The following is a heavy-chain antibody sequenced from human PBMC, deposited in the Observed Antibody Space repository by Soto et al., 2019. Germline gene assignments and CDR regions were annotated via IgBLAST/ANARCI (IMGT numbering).Heavy chain of an antibody. CDR2: IYYSGST. CDR3: ARDGKMVRGVITPHYYYYYMDV. V-gene: IGHV4-31*03. CDR1: GGSISSGGYY. Sequence: QVQLQESGPGLVKPSQTLSLTCTVSGGSISSGGYYWIWIRQHPGKGLEWIGYIYYSGSTYYNPSLKSRVTISVDTSKNQFSLKLSSVTAADTAVYYCARDGKMVRGVITPHYYYYYMDVWGKGTTVTVSS. J-gene: IGHJ6*03. D-gene: IGHD3-10*01.